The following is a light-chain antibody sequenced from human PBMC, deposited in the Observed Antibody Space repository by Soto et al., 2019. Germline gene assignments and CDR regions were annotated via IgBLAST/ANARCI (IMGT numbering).Light chain of an antibody. CDR2: AAS. J-gene: IGKJ5*01. CDR3: HLLFYSLII. Sequence: GESVTITCRASQVISTSLAWYQVKPGKATKLLIYAASTLESGVPSRFSTTVSGTEFSLTITSLQDEDFATYYCHLLFYSLIIFGIGTRMEI. V-gene: IGKV1-9*01. CDR1: QVISTS.